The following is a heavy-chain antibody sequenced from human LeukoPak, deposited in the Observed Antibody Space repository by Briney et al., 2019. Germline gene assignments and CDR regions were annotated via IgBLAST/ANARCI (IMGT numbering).Heavy chain of an antibody. Sequence: GASVKVSCKASGYTFTGYYMHWVRQAPGQGLEWMGWINPNSGGTNYAQKFQDRVTMTSDTSISTAYMELSRLRSDDTAVYYCARTKVGLTGIDYWGQGALVTVSS. J-gene: IGHJ4*02. V-gene: IGHV1-2*02. CDR3: ARTKVGLTGIDY. CDR1: GYTFTGYY. CDR2: INPNSGGT. D-gene: IGHD1-26*01.